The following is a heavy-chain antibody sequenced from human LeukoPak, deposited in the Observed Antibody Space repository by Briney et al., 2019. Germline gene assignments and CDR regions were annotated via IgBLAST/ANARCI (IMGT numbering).Heavy chain of an antibody. V-gene: IGHV3-53*01. CDR1: GFTVSTTY. CDR2: IFRDGST. CDR3: ARGRPGHAYNYGYFDS. D-gene: IGHD5-18*01. Sequence: GGSLRLSCTASGFTVSTTYMAWVRQAPGKGLQLVSLIFRDGSTSYPDAVKGRLTISRDISSNTLYLQMNSLRAEDTAVYYCARGRPGHAYNYGYFDSWSQGTLVTVSS. J-gene: IGHJ4*02.